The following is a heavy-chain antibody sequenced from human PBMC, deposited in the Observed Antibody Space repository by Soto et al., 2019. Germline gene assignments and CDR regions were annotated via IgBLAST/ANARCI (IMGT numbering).Heavy chain of an antibody. Sequence: PGGSLILSGAASGFTVISNYMSWVRQSPGKGVDWVSVIYSGGSTYYADSVKGRFTISRDNSKNTLYLQMNSLRAEDTAVYYCAKDGAYYCGGSLCYYYGMDVWGQGTTVTVSS. J-gene: IGHJ6*02. V-gene: IGHV3-53*01. CDR1: GFTVISNY. D-gene: IGHD2-21*01. CDR3: AKDGAYYCGGSLCYYYGMDV. CDR2: IYSGGST.